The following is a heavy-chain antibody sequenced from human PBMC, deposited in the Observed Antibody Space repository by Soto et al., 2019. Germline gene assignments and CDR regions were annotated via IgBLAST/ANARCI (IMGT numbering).Heavy chain of an antibody. CDR2: IIPIFGTA. J-gene: IGHJ6*02. CDR1: GGTFSSYA. CDR3: AREGPGAAAVNVGTYHYPGMAV. Sequence: SVKVSCKASGGTFSSYAISWVRQAPGQGLEWMGGIIPIFGTANYAQTFQGRVTITTDKSTSTAYMELSSLRSDDTAVYYCAREGPGAAAVNVGTYHYPGMAVWGQGTTVTSP. D-gene: IGHD6-13*01. V-gene: IGHV1-69*05.